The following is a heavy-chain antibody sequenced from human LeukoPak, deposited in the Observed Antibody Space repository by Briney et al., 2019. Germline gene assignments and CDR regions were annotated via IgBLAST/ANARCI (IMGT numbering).Heavy chain of an antibody. CDR2: IYYSGST. CDR1: GGSISSHY. CDR3: ARDDRGSSSRSDAFDM. V-gene: IGHV4-59*11. J-gene: IGHJ3*02. Sequence: SETLSLTCTVSGGSISSHYWGWIRQPPGKGLEWIGFIYYSGSTNYNPSLNSRVTISVDTSKNQFSLKLSSVTAADTAVYYCARDDRGSSSRSDAFDMWGQGTMVTVSS. D-gene: IGHD6-6*01.